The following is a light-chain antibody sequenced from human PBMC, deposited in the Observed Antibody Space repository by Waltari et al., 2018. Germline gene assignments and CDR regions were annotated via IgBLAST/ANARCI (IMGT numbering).Light chain of an antibody. CDR3: QQYGSSPRLT. J-gene: IGKJ4*01. V-gene: IGKV3-20*01. CDR2: GAS. Sequence: EIVLMKSPGNLSLSSGERATLSCRASQSVSSSYLAWYQQKPGQAPRLLIYGASSRATGIPDRFSGSGSGTDFTLTISRLEPEDFAVYYCQQYGSSPRLTFGGGTKVEIK. CDR1: QSVSSSY.